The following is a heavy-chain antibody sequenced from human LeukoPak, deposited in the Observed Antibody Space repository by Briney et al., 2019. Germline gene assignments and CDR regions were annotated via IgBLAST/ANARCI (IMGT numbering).Heavy chain of an antibody. Sequence: SETLSLTCDVFGGSFTDYFWTWVRQSPGKGLEWIGEINDYSGNTNYNPSLNSRVSISLEKSKNQFSLELRSVTAADTAVYYCARGRIAKIVVVHSFQYGMDVWGQGTTVTVSS. J-gene: IGHJ6*02. CDR2: INDYSGNT. CDR1: GGSFTDYF. V-gene: IGHV4-34*01. D-gene: IGHD3-22*01. CDR3: ARGRIAKIVVVHSFQYGMDV.